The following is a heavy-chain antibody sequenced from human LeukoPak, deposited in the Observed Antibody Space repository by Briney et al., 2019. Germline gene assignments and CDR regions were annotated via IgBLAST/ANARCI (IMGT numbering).Heavy chain of an antibody. V-gene: IGHV4-39*07. D-gene: IGHD6-19*01. Sequence: PSETLSLTCTVSGGSISSSSYYWGWIRQPPGKGLEWIGSIYYSGSTYYNPSLKSRVTISVDTSKNQFSLKLSSVTAADTAVYYCARALGVAGTGYWGQGTLVTVSS. J-gene: IGHJ4*02. CDR1: GGSISSSSYY. CDR2: IYYSGST. CDR3: ARALGVAGTGY.